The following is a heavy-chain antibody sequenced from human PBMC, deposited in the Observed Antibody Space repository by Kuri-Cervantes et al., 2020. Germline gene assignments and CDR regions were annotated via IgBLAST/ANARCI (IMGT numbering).Heavy chain of an antibody. CDR1: GFTFSSYS. CDR3: ARGGVTAVVN. CDR2: IKQDGSEK. V-gene: IGHV3-7*01. J-gene: IGHJ4*02. D-gene: IGHD2-21*02. Sequence: GESLKISCAASGFTFSSYSMNWVRQAPGKGLEWVANIKQDGSEKYYVDSVKGRFTISRDNAKNSLYLQMNSLRAEDTAVYYCARGGVTAVVNWGQGTLVTVSS.